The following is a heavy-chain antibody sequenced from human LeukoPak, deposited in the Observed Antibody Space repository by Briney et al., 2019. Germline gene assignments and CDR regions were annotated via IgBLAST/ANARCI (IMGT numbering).Heavy chain of an antibody. CDR3: AKERGTTTWLDY. D-gene: IGHD2-2*01. CDR2: ISYDGSNK. V-gene: IGHV3-30*18. CDR1: GFTFSSYG. J-gene: IGHJ4*02. Sequence: GRSLRLSCAASGFTFSSYGMHWVRQAPGKGLEWVAVISYDGSNKYYADSVKGRFTISRDNSENRLYLQLNSLRPEDAAVYYCAKERGTTTWLDYWGQGILVTVSS.